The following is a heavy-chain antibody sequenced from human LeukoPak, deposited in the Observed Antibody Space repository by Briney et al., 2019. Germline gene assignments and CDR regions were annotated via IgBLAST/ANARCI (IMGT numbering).Heavy chain of an antibody. J-gene: IGHJ4*02. V-gene: IGHV3-21*01. D-gene: IGHD4-17*01. CDR1: GFTLTNAW. Sequence: PGGSLRLSCAASGFTLTNAWMNWVRQAPGKGLEWVSSIDPSSTYIYYADSVKGRFTISRDNAQNSLYLQMNSLRAEDTAVYYCTRGSYGDYEYWGQGTLVTVSS. CDR3: TRGSYGDYEY. CDR2: IDPSSTYI.